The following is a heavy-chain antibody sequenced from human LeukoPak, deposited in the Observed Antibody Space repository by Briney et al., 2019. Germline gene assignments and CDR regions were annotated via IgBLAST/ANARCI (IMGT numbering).Heavy chain of an antibody. CDR3: SGRYGSGPV. D-gene: IGHD3-10*01. CDR1: GYTFAAHH. V-gene: IGHV1-2*02. CDR2: ILPDGRDT. J-gene: IGHJ4*02. Sequence: GASVKVSCKASGYTFAAHHIHWVRQAPGQGLEWMGWILPDGRDTKYSQKFQDRLTLTTDTSTNTAYMELSRLIPDDTAVYYCSGRYGSGPVWGQGTLISASP.